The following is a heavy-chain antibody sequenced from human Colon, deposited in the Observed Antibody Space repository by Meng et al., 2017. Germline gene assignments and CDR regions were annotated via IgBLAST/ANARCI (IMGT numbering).Heavy chain of an antibody. CDR1: GGSVSSGSHY. Sequence: QVRLRESGPGLVRPSETPSLTCPVSGGSVSSGSHYWSWIRQPPGKGLEWIGYIDYSRSINYYPSLKSRVTMSVDTSKNQFSLNLSSVTAADTAVYYCAGGPWELDYWGQGTLVTVSS. D-gene: IGHD1-26*01. CDR3: AGGPWELDY. J-gene: IGHJ4*02. CDR2: IDYSRSI. V-gene: IGHV4-61*01.